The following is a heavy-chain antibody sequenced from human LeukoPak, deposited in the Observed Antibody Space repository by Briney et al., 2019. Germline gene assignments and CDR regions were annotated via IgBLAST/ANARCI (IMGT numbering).Heavy chain of an antibody. Sequence: ASVKVSCKASGYTFTGYYMLWVRQAPGQGLEWMGRINPNSGGTNYAQKFQGRVTMTRDTSISTAYMELSRLRSDDTAVYFCARENGDYGEYYFDYWGQGTLVTVSS. CDR3: ARENGDYGEYYFDY. J-gene: IGHJ4*02. D-gene: IGHD4-17*01. V-gene: IGHV1-2*06. CDR1: GYTFTGYY. CDR2: INPNSGGT.